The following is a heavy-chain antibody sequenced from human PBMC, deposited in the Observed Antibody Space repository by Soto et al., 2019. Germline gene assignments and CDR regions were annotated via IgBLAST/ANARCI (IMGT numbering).Heavy chain of an antibody. CDR2: INAGNGNT. D-gene: IGHD5-12*01. CDR1: GYTFTSYA. Sequence: ASVKVSCKASGYTFTSYAMHWVRQAPGQRLEWMGWINAGNGNTKYSQKFQGRVTITRDTSASTAYMELSSLRPEDTAVYYCARAYLTIAGGYDYWGQGTLVTVSS. V-gene: IGHV1-3*01. J-gene: IGHJ4*02. CDR3: ARAYLTIAGGYDY.